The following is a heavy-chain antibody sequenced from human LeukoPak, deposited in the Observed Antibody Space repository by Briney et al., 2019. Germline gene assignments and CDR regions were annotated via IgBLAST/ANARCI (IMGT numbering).Heavy chain of an antibody. CDR2: IIPIFGTA. J-gene: IGHJ4*02. V-gene: IGHV1-69*13. CDR3: ARDYGDYLFDY. CDR1: GGTFSSYA. D-gene: IGHD4-17*01. Sequence: SVNVSCTASGGTFSSYAISWVRQAPGQGLEWMGGIIPIFGTANYAQKFQGRVTITADESTSTAYMELSSLRSEDTAVYYCARDYGDYLFDYWGQGTLVTVSS.